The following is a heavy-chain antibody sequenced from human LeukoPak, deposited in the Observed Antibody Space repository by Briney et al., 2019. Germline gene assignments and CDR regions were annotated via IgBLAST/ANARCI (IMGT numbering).Heavy chain of an antibody. CDR2: ITSSSTYT. V-gene: IGHV3-21*04. J-gene: IGHJ4*02. D-gene: IGHD6-19*01. CDR1: GFSFSSYN. Sequence: GGSLRLSCAAFGFSFSSYNMNWVRQTPGKGLEWVSSITSSSTYTFYADSVKGRFTISRNNAKNSLYLQMNSLRAEDTALYYCAKGYSSGWYDGFDYWGQGTLVTVSS. CDR3: AKGYSSGWYDGFDY.